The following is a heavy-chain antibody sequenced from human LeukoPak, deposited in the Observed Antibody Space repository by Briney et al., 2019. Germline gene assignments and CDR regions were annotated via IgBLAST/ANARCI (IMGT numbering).Heavy chain of an antibody. CDR3: AKDNYGGIFAW. D-gene: IGHD2-15*01. CDR2: ISDTVRDT. V-gene: IGHV3-23*01. J-gene: IGHJ4*02. Sequence: PGGSLRPSRAASGFTFSSYGMSWVRQAPGKGLEWVSHISDTVRDTWYANSVKGRFIISRDNSRDTVYLQMSSLRPEDTALYFCAKDNYGGIFAWWGQG. CDR1: GFTFSSYG.